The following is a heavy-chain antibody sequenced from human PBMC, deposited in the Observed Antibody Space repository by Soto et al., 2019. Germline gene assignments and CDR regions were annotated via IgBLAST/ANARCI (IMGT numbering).Heavy chain of an antibody. CDR3: ARVGSSWPKYNWFDP. D-gene: IGHD6-13*01. V-gene: IGHV4-59*01. CDR1: GGSISSYY. CDR2: IYYSGST. J-gene: IGHJ5*02. Sequence: SETLSLTCTVSGGSISSYYWSWIRQPPGKGLEWIGYIYYSGSTNYNPSLKSRVTISVDTSKNQFSLKLSSVTAADTAVYYCARVGSSWPKYNWFDPWGQGTLVTVSS.